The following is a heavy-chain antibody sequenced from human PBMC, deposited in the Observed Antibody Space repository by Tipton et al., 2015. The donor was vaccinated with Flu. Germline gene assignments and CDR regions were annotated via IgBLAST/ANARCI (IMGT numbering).Heavy chain of an antibody. CDR3: ARLSYYDVDLKNFYFDY. D-gene: IGHD3-10*02. CDR2: IYPSENT. J-gene: IGHJ4*02. Sequence: TLSLTCTVSSGPISSSSHFCAWIRQPPGKGLELIGSIYPSENTYYNPSLKSRVIMSVDTSKNQFSLKVRSVTAADTAVYYCARLSYYDVDLKNFYFDYWGQGPLVTVSS. V-gene: IGHV4-39*01. CDR1: SGPISSSSHF.